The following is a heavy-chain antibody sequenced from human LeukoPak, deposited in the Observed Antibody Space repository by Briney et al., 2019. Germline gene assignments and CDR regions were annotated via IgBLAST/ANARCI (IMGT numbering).Heavy chain of an antibody. D-gene: IGHD2-15*01. Sequence: PSETLSLTCAVYGGSFSGYYWSWIRQPPGKGLEWIGEINHSGSTNHNPSLKSRVTISVDTSKNQFSLKLSSVTAADTAVYYCAREDLGFDYWGQGTLVTVSS. CDR1: GGSFSGYY. V-gene: IGHV4-34*01. CDR2: INHSGST. J-gene: IGHJ4*02. CDR3: AREDLGFDY.